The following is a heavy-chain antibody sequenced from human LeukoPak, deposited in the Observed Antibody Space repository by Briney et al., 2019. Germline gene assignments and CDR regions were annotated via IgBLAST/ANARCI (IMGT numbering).Heavy chain of an antibody. CDR1: LYTFTSYD. CDR2: INPSGDST. J-gene: IGHJ4*02. D-gene: IGHD3-10*01. CDR3: VRYRPLDADDYYGFYYFDY. Sequence: ASEKVSCKASLYTFTSYDMHWVRQAPGHGLEWMGIINPSGDSTSYAQKFQGRVTTTRGTPTSTVYMEMSRLRYADTPVFFCVRYRPLDADDYYGFYYFDYWGQGTLVTVSS. V-gene: IGHV1-46*01.